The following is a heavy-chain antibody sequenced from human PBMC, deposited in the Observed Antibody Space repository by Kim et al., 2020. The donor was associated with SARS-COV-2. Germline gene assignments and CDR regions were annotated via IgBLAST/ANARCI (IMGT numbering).Heavy chain of an antibody. Sequence: SETLSLTCAVYGGPLSGYYWSWIRQPPGKGLECIGEINDSGSANYNPSLKSRVTISIDTSKNQFSLTLTSVTAADTTLNNYARRSRSDSTGYYNFASWG. J-gene: IGHJ4*01. V-gene: IGHV4-34*01. CDR2: INDSGSA. D-gene: IGHD3-22*01. CDR1: GGPLSGYY. CDR3: ARRSRSDSTGYYNFAS.